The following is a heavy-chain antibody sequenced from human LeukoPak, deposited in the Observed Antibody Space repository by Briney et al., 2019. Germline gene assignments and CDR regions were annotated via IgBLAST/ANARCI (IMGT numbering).Heavy chain of an antibody. CDR2: IYYSGST. D-gene: IGHD5/OR15-5a*01. V-gene: IGHV4-30-4*01. CDR1: GGSISSGDYY. J-gene: IGHJ4*02. CDR3: ARHVSFEASEFDY. Sequence: SETLSLTCTVSGGSISSGDYYWSWIRQPPGKGLEWIGYIYYSGSTYYNPSLKSRVTISVDTSKNQFSLKLSSVTAADTAVYYCARHVSFEASEFDYWGQGTLVTVSS.